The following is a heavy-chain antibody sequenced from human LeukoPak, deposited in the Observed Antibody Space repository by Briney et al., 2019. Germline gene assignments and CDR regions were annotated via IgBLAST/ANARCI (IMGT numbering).Heavy chain of an antibody. CDR1: GFTFSSYA. CDR2: ISYDGSNK. D-gene: IGHD2-2*01. Sequence: GRSLRLSCAASGFTFSSYAMHWVRQAPGKGLEWVAVISYDGSNKYYADSVKGRFTISRDNSKNTLYLQMNSLRAEDTAVYYCARPFHCSSTSCYRPGPYYYYGMDVWGQGTTVTVSS. CDR3: ARPFHCSSTSCYRPGPYYYYGMDV. J-gene: IGHJ6*02. V-gene: IGHV3-30-3*01.